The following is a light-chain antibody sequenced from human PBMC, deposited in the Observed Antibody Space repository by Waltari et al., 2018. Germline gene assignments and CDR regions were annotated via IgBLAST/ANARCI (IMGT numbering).Light chain of an antibody. V-gene: IGKV4-1*01. Sequence: DIVLTQSPDSLAVSLGERATINCKSSPSVVFSSNNKNYLAWYQQKPGQPPKLLITWASTRESGVPDRFSGSGSETDFTLTISSLQAEDVAVYYCQQCYTFPYTFGQGTKLGIK. CDR1: PSVVFSSNNKNY. J-gene: IGKJ2*01. CDR2: WAS. CDR3: QQCYTFPYT.